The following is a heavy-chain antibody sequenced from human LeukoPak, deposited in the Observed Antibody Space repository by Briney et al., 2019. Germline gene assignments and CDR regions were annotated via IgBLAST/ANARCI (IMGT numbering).Heavy chain of an antibody. J-gene: IGHJ4*02. V-gene: IGHV3-21*04. CDR3: AKHSGKTWELLRKYYFDY. Sequence: PGGSLRLSCAASGFTFSSYSMNWVRQAPGKGLEWVSSISSSSSYIYYADSVKGRFTISRDNSKNTLYLQMNSLRAEDTAVYYCAKHSGKTWELLRKYYFDYWGQGTLVTVSS. CDR2: ISSSSSYI. D-gene: IGHD1-26*01. CDR1: GFTFSSYS.